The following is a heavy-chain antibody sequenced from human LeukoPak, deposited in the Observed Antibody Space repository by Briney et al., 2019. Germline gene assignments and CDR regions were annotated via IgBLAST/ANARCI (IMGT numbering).Heavy chain of an antibody. Sequence: GASVKVSCKASGYTFTSYDINWVRQATGQGLEWMGWMNPNSGNTGYAQKFQGRVTMTRNTSISTAYMKLSSLRSEDTAVYYCATLSHYYYMDVWGKGTTVTVSS. V-gene: IGHV1-8*01. J-gene: IGHJ6*03. CDR3: ATLSHYYYMDV. CDR2: MNPNSGNT. CDR1: GYTFTSYD.